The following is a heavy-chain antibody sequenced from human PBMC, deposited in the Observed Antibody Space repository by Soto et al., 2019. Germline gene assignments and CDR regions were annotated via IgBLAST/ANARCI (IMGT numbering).Heavy chain of an antibody. D-gene: IGHD6-13*01. CDR3: AHRRVNYGMDV. CDR2: IYWDDDK. CDR1: GLSVTTSEVG. V-gene: IGHV2-5*02. Sequence: QIILKESGPTLVKPTQTLTLTCTFSGLSVTTSEVGVGWIRQPPGKALEWLAHIYWDDDKRYSPSLKNRLTITRDTSKNQVVLTMTKMDPVDTGTYYCAHRRVNYGMDVWGQGTTVTVSS. J-gene: IGHJ6*02.